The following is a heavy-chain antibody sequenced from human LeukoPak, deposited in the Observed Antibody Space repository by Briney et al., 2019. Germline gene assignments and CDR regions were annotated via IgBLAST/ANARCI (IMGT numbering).Heavy chain of an antibody. V-gene: IGHV4-61*02. CDR3: ARGYGSGSYYNRPGYYYYYYMDV. CDR1: GYSISSGYY. D-gene: IGHD3-10*01. Sequence: PSETLSLTCTVSGYSISSGYYWSWIRQPAGKGLEWIGRIDASGSTNYNPSLKSRVTISVVTSKNQFSLKLSSVTAADTAVYYCARGYGSGSYYNRPGYYYYYYMDVWGKGTTVTISS. J-gene: IGHJ6*03. CDR2: IDASGST.